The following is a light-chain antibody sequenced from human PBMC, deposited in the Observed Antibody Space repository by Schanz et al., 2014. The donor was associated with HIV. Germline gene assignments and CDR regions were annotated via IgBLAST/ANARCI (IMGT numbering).Light chain of an antibody. J-gene: IGKJ1*01. CDR2: AAS. CDR3: QQGNSFPWT. Sequence: IQMTQSPSSLSASVGDRVTITCRASQGISSYLAWYQQKPAKAPKVLIYAASTLQSGVPSRFSGSGSGTDFTLTISSLQPEDFATYYCQQGNSFPWTFGQGTKVEIK. V-gene: IGKV1-12*01. CDR1: QGISSY.